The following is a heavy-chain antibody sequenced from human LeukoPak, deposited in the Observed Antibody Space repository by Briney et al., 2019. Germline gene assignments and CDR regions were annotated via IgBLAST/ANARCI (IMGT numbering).Heavy chain of an antibody. CDR3: ARSDGLLGAFDI. D-gene: IGHD2-21*01. CDR2: IIPILGIA. V-gene: IGHV1-69*02. J-gene: IGHJ3*02. CDR1: GGTFSSYT. Sequence: SVKVSCKASGGTFSSYTINWVRQAPGQGLEWMGRIIPILGIANYAQKFQGRVTITADKSTSTAYMELSSLRSEDTAVYYCARSDGLLGAFDIWGQGTMVTVSS.